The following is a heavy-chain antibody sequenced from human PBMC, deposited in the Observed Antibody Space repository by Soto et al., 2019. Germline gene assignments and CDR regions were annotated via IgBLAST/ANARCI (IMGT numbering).Heavy chain of an antibody. CDR1: GFTFSSYW. V-gene: IGHV3-7*01. J-gene: IGHJ4*02. Sequence: EVQLVESGGGLVRPGGSLRLSCAASGFTFSSYWMSWVRQAPGKGLEWVANIKQDGSEKYYVDSVKGRFTISRDNSKNTLYLQMNSLRAEDTAVYYCAKDIAAAGTYYFDYWGQGTLVTVSS. D-gene: IGHD6-13*01. CDR3: AKDIAAAGTYYFDY. CDR2: IKQDGSEK.